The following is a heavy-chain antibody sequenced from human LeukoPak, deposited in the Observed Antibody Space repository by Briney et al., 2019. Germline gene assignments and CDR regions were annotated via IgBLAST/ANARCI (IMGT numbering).Heavy chain of an antibody. V-gene: IGHV1-18*01. CDR1: GYTFTSYG. CDR2: ISAYNGNT. J-gene: IGHJ4*02. Sequence: ASVKVSCKASGYTFTSYGISWVRQAPGQGLEWMGWISAYNGNTNYAQKLQGRVTMTTDTSTSTAYMELRGLRSDDTAVYYCARDKDSSGYYLKRPFDYWGQGTLVTVSS. CDR3: ARDKDSSGYYLKRPFDY. D-gene: IGHD3-22*01.